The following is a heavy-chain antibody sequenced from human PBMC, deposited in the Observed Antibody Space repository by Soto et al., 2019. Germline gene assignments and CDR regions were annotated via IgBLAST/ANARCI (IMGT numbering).Heavy chain of an antibody. CDR1: GFTFSTYS. CDR3: ARSGIAVQDGMDV. Sequence: PGGSLRLSCAASGFTFSTYSMNWVRQAPGKGLEWVSSISSSSSYIYYADSVKGRFTISRDNAKNSLYLQMNSLRAEDTAVYYCARSGIAVQDGMDVWGQGTTVTVSS. CDR2: ISSSSSYI. V-gene: IGHV3-21*01. J-gene: IGHJ6*02. D-gene: IGHD6-13*01.